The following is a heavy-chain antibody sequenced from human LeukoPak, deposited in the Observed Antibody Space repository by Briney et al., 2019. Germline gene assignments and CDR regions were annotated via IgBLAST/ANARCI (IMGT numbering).Heavy chain of an antibody. V-gene: IGHV3-23*01. CDR2: ISGSGTNT. CDR3: AKEGKYSSSWFDY. Sequence: PGGSLRLSCAASGFTFRNYGMSWVRQAPGKGLKWVSAISGSGTNTYYADSVKGRFTISRHHSKNTLYLQMNSLRAEDTAVYYCAKEGKYSSSWFDYWGQGTLVTVSS. D-gene: IGHD6-13*01. J-gene: IGHJ4*02. CDR1: GFTFRNYG.